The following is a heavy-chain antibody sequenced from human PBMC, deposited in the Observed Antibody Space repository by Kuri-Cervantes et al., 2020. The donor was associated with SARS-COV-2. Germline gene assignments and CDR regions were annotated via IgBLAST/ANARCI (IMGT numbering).Heavy chain of an antibody. CDR1: GGSISSYY. V-gene: IGHV4-59*01. CDR2: IYYSGST. D-gene: IGHD3-3*01. CDR3: ARGSNYDFWSGYSTFGY. J-gene: IGHJ4*02. Sequence: GSLRLSCTVSGGSISSYYWSWIRQPPGKGLEWIGYIYYSGSTNYNPSLKSRVTISVDTSKNQFSLKLSSVTAADTAVYYCARGSNYDFWSGYSTFGYWGQGTLVTVSS.